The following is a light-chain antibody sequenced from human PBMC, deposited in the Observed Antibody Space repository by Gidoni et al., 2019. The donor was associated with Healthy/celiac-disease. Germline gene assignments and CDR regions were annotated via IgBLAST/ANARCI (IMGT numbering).Light chain of an antibody. J-gene: IGKJ2*01. CDR2: WAS. V-gene: IGKV4-1*01. CDR1: QSVLYSSNNKNY. CDR3: QQYYTTLPYT. Sequence: DIVMTQSPEFLAVSLGERATINCKSSQSVLYSSNNKNYLSWYQHKPGQPPKLLIYWASTRESGVPDRFSGSGSGTDFTLTISSLQAEDVAVYYCQQYYTTLPYTFGQGTKLEIK.